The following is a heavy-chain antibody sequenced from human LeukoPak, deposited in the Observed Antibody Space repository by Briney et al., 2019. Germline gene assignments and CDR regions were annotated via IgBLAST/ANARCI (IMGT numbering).Heavy chain of an antibody. D-gene: IGHD5-12*01. V-gene: IGHV4-59*12. Sequence: SETLSLTCTVSGGSISRYYWSWIRQPPGKGLEWIGYIYYSGSTNYNPSLKSRVTISVDTSKNQFSLKLSSVTAADTAVYYCARPNGQDIVATFRRRYYFDYWGQGTLVTVSS. J-gene: IGHJ4*02. CDR2: IYYSGST. CDR3: ARPNGQDIVATFRRRYYFDY. CDR1: GGSISRYY.